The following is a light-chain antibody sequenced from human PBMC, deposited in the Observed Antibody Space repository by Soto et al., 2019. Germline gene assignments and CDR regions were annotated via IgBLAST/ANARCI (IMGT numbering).Light chain of an antibody. J-gene: IGKJ3*01. Sequence: DIQLTQSPSFLSASTGDRVTITCRASQGISSYLAWYQQKPGKAPKLLIYAASTLQSGVPSRFSGSGSGTEFTLTISSLQPEYLATYYCQQHNSSPLFGAGTKVDIK. CDR2: AAS. CDR1: QGISSY. CDR3: QQHNSSPL. V-gene: IGKV1-9*01.